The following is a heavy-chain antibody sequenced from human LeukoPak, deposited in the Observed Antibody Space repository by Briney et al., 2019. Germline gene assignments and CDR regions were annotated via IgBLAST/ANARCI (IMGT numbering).Heavy chain of an antibody. CDR1: GFTFSSYG. V-gene: IGHV3-30*03. CDR2: ISYDGSNK. Sequence: GGSLRLSCAASGFTFSSYGMHWVRQAPGKGLEWVAVISYDGSNKYYADSVKGRFTISRDNSKNTLYLQMNSLRAEDTAVYYCARDDPFRNWYDYWGQGTLVTVSS. CDR3: ARDDPFRNWYDY. D-gene: IGHD3-16*01. J-gene: IGHJ5*01.